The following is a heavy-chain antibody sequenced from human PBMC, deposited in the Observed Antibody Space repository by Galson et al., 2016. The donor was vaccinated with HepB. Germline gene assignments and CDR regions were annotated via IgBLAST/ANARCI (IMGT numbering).Heavy chain of an antibody. J-gene: IGHJ4*02. V-gene: IGHV6-1*01. D-gene: IGHD3-10*01. CDR2: TYYRAQWYS. Sequence: CAISGDSVSTSSAAWNWFRQSPSRGLEWLGQTYYRAQWYSDYALSVKSRLTITADNSKNQFSLHLKSVTPEDSAVYYYARVDRVAYFFDSWGQGTLVTVSS. CDR1: GDSVSTSSAA. CDR3: ARVDRVAYFFDS.